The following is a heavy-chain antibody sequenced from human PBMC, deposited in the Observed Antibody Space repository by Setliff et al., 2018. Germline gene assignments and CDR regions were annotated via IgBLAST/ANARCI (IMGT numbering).Heavy chain of an antibody. CDR2: IGGRGIST. CDR3: AKDFTLDY. J-gene: IGHJ4*02. CDR1: GFTFGDFA. V-gene: IGHV3-23*01. Sequence: PGGSLRLSCAASGFTFGDFAMTWVRQAPGKGLEWVSGIGGRGISTYYADSVKGRFIISRDNSENTLYLQMNSLRAEDTAIYYCAKDFTLDYWGQGTLVTVSS.